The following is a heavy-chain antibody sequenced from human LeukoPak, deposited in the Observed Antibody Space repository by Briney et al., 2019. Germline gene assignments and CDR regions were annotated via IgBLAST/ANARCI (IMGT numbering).Heavy chain of an antibody. Sequence: ASVKVSCKASEYTFTTSNFDWVRQAAGQGLEWMGWLNPNSGNTASAQKFQGRVTMTMDPSKSTAYMELSSLTSEDTAVYYCVKSAYWGQGTLVTVSS. CDR2: LNPNSGNT. CDR3: VKSAY. J-gene: IGHJ4*02. V-gene: IGHV1-8*01. CDR1: EYTFTTSN.